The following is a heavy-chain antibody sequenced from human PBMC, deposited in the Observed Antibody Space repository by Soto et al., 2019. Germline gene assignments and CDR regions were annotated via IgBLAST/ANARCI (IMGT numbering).Heavy chain of an antibody. D-gene: IGHD1-26*01. Sequence: SETLSLPCVASPAYISGSDSYWFWIRKHPGKSLEWIGYIAYSGDTDYNPSLRRRVTISADWSENKYSLTFKSVTAADTAGDCGARDFESSSSGPWGQG. CDR1: PAYISGSDSY. CDR2: IAYSGDT. V-gene: IGHV4-31*11. CDR3: ARDFESSSSGP. J-gene: IGHJ5*02.